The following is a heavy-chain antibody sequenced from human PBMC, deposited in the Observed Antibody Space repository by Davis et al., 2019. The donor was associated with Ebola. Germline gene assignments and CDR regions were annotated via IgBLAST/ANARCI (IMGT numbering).Heavy chain of an antibody. Sequence: GESLKISCAASGFTFSSYSMNWVRGAPGKGLEWVSSISSSSTIYYADSVKGRFTISSDNAKNSLYLQMNSLRDEDTAVYYCARGGVWGYWGQGTLVTVSS. V-gene: IGHV3-48*02. CDR1: GFTFSSYS. J-gene: IGHJ4*02. CDR3: ARGGVWGY. D-gene: IGHD3-16*01. CDR2: ISSSSTI.